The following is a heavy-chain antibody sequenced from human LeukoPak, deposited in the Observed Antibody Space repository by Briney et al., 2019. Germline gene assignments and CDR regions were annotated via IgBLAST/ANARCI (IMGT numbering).Heavy chain of an antibody. V-gene: IGHV3-30*18. Sequence: GRSLRLSCAASGFTFSSHGMHWVRQAPGKGLEWVAVISYEGSNKYYADSVKGRFTISRDNSKNTLYLQMNSLRAEDTAVYYCAKDSGGYTYVFDYWGQGTLVTVSS. CDR2: ISYEGSNK. CDR1: GFTFSSHG. J-gene: IGHJ4*02. CDR3: AKDSGGYTYVFDY. D-gene: IGHD5-18*01.